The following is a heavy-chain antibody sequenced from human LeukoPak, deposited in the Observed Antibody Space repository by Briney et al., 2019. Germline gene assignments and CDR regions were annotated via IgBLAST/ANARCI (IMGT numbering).Heavy chain of an antibody. V-gene: IGHV4-59*01. J-gene: IGHJ4*02. Sequence: PSETLSLTCTVSGGSISSYYWSWIRQPPGKGLEWIGYIYYSGSTNYNPSLKGRVTISVDTSKNQFSLKLSSVTAADTAVYYCARAGRYYGSGSYYITTYYFDYWGQGTLVTVSS. D-gene: IGHD3-10*01. CDR2: IYYSGST. CDR1: GGSISSYY. CDR3: ARAGRYYGSGSYYITTYYFDY.